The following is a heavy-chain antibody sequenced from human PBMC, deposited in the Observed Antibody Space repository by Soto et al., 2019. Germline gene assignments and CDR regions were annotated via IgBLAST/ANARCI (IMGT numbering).Heavy chain of an antibody. J-gene: IGHJ3*02. CDR1: GFTFSSYG. CDR2: IWYDGSNK. Sequence: GGSLRLSCAASGFTFSSYGMHWVRQAPGKGLEWVAVIWYDGSNKYYADSVKGRFTISRDNSKNTLYLQMNSLRAEDTAVYYCAKDFDYGGIVDAFDIWGQGTMITVSS. V-gene: IGHV3-33*06. CDR3: AKDFDYGGIVDAFDI. D-gene: IGHD3-16*01.